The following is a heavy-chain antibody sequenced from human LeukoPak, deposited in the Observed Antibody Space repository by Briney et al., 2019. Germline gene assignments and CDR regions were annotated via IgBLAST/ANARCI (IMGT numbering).Heavy chain of an antibody. CDR3: ARERTYYYDSRFDY. J-gene: IGHJ4*02. CDR1: GGSISSGSYY. D-gene: IGHD3-22*01. Sequence: SSETLSLTCTVSGGSISSGSYYWSWIRQPAGKGLEWIGRIYTSGSTNYNPSLKSRVTISVDTSKNQFSLKLSSVTAADTAVYYCARERTYYYDSRFDYWGRGTLVTVSS. V-gene: IGHV4-61*02. CDR2: IYTSGST.